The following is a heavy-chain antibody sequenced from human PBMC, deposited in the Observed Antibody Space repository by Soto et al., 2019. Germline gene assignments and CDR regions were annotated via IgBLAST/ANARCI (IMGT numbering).Heavy chain of an antibody. J-gene: IGHJ4*02. Sequence: QVQLVQSGAEVKKPGASVKVSCKASGYTFTSYGISWVRQAPGQGLEWMGWISAYNGNTNYAQKLQGRXXXXXXXXXXXXXXXXXXXXXXXXAVYXCARSSGSSPSTDYWGQGTLVTVXS. V-gene: IGHV1-18*01. CDR1: GYTFTSYG. D-gene: IGHD1-26*01. CDR2: ISAYNGNT. CDR3: ARSSGSSPSTDY.